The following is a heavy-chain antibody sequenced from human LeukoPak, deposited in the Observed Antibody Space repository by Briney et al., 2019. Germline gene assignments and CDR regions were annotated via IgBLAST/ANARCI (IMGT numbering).Heavy chain of an antibody. Sequence: PSQTLSLTCTVSGGSISSGGYYWSWIRQPPGKGLEWIGEGDNTGGTKFNPSLKGRVTISADTSNNQFSLKLTSVTAADTAVYYCARNGQSGFSFDPWGQGTLVTVSS. V-gene: IGHV4-31*03. CDR3: ARNGQSGFSFDP. CDR2: GDNTGGT. CDR1: GGSISSGGYY. J-gene: IGHJ5*02. D-gene: IGHD2-8*01.